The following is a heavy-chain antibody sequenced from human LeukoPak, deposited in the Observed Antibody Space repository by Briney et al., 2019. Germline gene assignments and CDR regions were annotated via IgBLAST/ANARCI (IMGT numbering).Heavy chain of an antibody. V-gene: IGHV1-8*03. CDR3: ATRRGGVPYYFDY. J-gene: IGHJ4*02. CDR2: MNPNSGNT. Sequence: ASVKVSCKASGYTFTSYDINWVRQATGQGLEWMGWMNPNSGNTGYAQKFQGRVTITRNTSISTAYMELSSLRSEDTAVYYCATRRGGVPYYFDYWGQGTLVTVSS. D-gene: IGHD2-15*01. CDR1: GYTFTSYD.